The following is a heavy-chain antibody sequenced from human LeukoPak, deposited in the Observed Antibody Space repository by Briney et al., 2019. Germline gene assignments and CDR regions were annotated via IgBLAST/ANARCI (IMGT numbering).Heavy chain of an antibody. Sequence: GGSLRLSCAASGFTFSSYGMHWVRQAPGKGLEWVAVISYDGSNKYYADSVKGRFTISRDNSKNTLYLQMNSLRAEDTAVYYCARMYLPVDTAMVIGYWGQGTLVTVSS. CDR3: ARMYLPVDTAMVIGY. V-gene: IGHV3-30*03. CDR2: ISYDGSNK. CDR1: GFTFSSYG. D-gene: IGHD5-18*01. J-gene: IGHJ4*02.